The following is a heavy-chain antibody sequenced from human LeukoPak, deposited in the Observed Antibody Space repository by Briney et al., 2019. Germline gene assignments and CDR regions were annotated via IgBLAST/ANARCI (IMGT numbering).Heavy chain of an antibody. V-gene: IGHV3-7*01. J-gene: IGHJ4*02. CDR3: ARDMLRLGESFDC. Sequence: PGGSLRLSCAASGFTFSTYWMSWVRQAPRRGPEWVVNIKEDGSETYYVDSVKGRFTISRDNAKKSLYLQMNRLRAEDTAVYYCARDMLRLGESFDCWGQGTLVTVSS. CDR2: IKEDGSET. CDR1: GFTFSTYW. D-gene: IGHD3-16*01.